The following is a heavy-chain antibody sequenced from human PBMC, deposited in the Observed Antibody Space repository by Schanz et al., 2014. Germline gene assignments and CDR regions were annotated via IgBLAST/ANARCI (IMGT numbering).Heavy chain of an antibody. CDR1: GFTVSSNY. J-gene: IGHJ6*02. Sequence: EVQLVESGGGLIQPGGSLRLSCAVSGFTVSSNYMSWVRQAPGKGLELVSTVYMSAASTRYADSVKGRFIISRDNSKNMLYLQMNSLRGEDTAVYFCAKGRGGTSSEGLDQYYGMDVWGQGTTVTVSS. V-gene: IGHV3-53*01. D-gene: IGHD6-6*01. CDR2: VYMSAAST. CDR3: AKGRGGTSSEGLDQYYGMDV.